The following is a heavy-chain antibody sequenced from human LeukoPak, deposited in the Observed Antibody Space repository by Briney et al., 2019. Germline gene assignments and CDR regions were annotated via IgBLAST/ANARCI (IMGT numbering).Heavy chain of an antibody. V-gene: IGHV3-48*03. CDR1: GFTFSSYE. CDR3: ARDQGYSGYPGNYYYYGMDV. Sequence: GGSLRLSCAASGFTFSSYEMNWVRQAPGEGLEWVSYISSSGSTIYYADSVKGRFTISRDNAKNSLYLQMNSLRAEDTAVYYCARDQGYSGYPGNYYYYGMDVWGKGTTVTVSS. J-gene: IGHJ6*04. CDR2: ISSSGSTI. D-gene: IGHD5-12*01.